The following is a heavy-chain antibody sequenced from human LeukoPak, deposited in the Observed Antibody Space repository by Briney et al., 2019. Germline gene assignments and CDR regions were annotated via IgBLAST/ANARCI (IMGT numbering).Heavy chain of an antibody. D-gene: IGHD3-16*02. CDR1: GGSISSSGYY. Sequence: SETLSLTCTVSGGSISSSGYYWSWLRQPPGRGLEWIGYIYHSGPTNYNTSLASRVTISLDMSKNQFSLRLSSVSAVDTAIYYCARGPPDRADIWGQGTKVTVSS. CDR3: ARGPPDRADI. J-gene: IGHJ3*02. CDR2: IYHSGPT. V-gene: IGHV4-61*08.